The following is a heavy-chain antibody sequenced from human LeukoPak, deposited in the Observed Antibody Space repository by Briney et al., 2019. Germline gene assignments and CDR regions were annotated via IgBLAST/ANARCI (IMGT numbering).Heavy chain of an antibody. Sequence: SETLSLTCTVSGASIGSYFWSWIRQPPGKGLEWIGYIYYGGGTNYSPSFESRITISVDTSKNRISLNLTSVTASDTAIYYCARERGDYDSDNWFDSWDQGTLVTVSS. D-gene: IGHD4-17*01. V-gene: IGHV4-59*01. J-gene: IGHJ5*01. CDR1: GASIGSYF. CDR3: ARERGDYDSDNWFDS. CDR2: IYYGGGT.